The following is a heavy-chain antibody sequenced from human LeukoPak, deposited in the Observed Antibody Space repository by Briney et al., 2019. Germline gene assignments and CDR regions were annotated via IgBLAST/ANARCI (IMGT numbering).Heavy chain of an antibody. CDR1: GFTFSSYS. J-gene: IGHJ4*02. D-gene: IGHD1-20*01. CDR3: AKDPPRYNWNDGSDY. V-gene: IGHV3-23*01. Sequence: PGGSLRLSCAASGFTFSSYSMNWVRQAPGKGLEWVSAISGSGGSTYYADSVKGRFTISRDNSKNTLYLQMNSLRAEDTAVYYCAKDPPRYNWNDGSDYWGQGTLVTVSS. CDR2: ISGSGGST.